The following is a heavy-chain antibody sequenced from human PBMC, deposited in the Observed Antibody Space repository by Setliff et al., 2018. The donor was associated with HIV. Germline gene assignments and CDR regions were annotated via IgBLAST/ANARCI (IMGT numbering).Heavy chain of an antibody. CDR1: GYSISDGYY. J-gene: IGHJ5*02. D-gene: IGHD2-21*01. V-gene: IGHV4-38-2*02. Sequence: ETLSLTCTVSGYSISDGYYWGWVRQPPGKRLEWVASIHHSGSTYYNPSLKSRITISVDRSKNLFSLKLISVTAADQGVYYCARVPVAGANWFDPWGLGTLVTVSS. CDR2: IHHSGST. CDR3: ARVPVAGANWFDP.